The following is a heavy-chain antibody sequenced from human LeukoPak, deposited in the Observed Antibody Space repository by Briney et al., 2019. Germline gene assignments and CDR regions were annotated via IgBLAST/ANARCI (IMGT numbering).Heavy chain of an antibody. Sequence: EGSLRLSCAASGFTFSSYAMSWVRQAPGKGLEWVSAISGSGGSTYYADSVKGRFTISRDNSKNTLYLQMNSLRAEDTAVYYCAKDKYSSGWYGYWGQGTLVTVSS. CDR2: ISGSGGST. J-gene: IGHJ4*02. CDR3: AKDKYSSGWYGY. D-gene: IGHD6-19*01. V-gene: IGHV3-23*01. CDR1: GFTFSSYA.